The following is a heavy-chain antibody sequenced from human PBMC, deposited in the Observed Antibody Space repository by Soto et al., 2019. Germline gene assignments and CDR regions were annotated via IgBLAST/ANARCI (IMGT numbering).Heavy chain of an antibody. D-gene: IGHD5-18*01. CDR2: VYYTGST. J-gene: IGHJ6*03. V-gene: IGHV4-31*03. Sequence: QVQLQESGPRLVKTSQTLSLTCTVSGGSISSAAYYWSWIRQHPGKGLEWIGYVYYTGSTYYNASLKSRATISVDTSDNQFFLKLNSVTAADTAVYYCARGSVYTTMEDVWGKGTTVTVSS. CDR3: ARGSVYTTMEDV. CDR1: GGSISSAAYY.